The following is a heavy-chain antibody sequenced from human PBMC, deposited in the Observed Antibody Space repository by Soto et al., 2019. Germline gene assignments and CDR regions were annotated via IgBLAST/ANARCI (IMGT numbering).Heavy chain of an antibody. CDR2: IYHSGST. V-gene: IGHV4-38-2*01. CDR3: ARGSTNNWFDP. J-gene: IGHJ5*02. Sequence: SETLSLTCAVSGYSISSGYYWGWIRQPPGKGLEWIGSIYHSGSTHYNPSLKSRVTISVDTSKNQFSLKLSSVTAADTAVYYCARGSTNNWFDPWGQGTLVTVSS. CDR1: GYSISSGYY.